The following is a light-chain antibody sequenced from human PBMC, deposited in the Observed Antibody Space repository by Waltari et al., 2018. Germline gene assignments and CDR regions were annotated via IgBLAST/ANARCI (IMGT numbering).Light chain of an antibody. V-gene: IGLV2-14*01. CDR2: DVS. CDR1: SSAVGGYNY. Sequence: QSALTPPASVSGSPGPSITLSCTGTSSAVGGYNYVSGYQQHPGKAPKLMIFDVSKRPSGVSNRFSGSKSGSTASLTISGLQAEDEADFYCNSYTSSSTWVFGGGTKLTVL. CDR3: NSYTSSSTWV. J-gene: IGLJ3*02.